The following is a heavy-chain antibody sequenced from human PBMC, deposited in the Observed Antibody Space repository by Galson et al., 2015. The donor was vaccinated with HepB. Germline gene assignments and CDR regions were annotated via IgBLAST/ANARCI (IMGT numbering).Heavy chain of an antibody. Sequence: SVKVSCKASGGTFSSYAISWVRQAPGQGLEWMGGIIPIFGTANYAQKFQGRVTITADESTSTAHMELSSLRSEDTAVYYCARSKDYGGNVGKGMDVWGQGTTVTVSS. J-gene: IGHJ6*02. V-gene: IGHV1-69*13. CDR2: IIPIFGTA. D-gene: IGHD4-23*01. CDR1: GGTFSSYA. CDR3: ARSKDYGGNVGKGMDV.